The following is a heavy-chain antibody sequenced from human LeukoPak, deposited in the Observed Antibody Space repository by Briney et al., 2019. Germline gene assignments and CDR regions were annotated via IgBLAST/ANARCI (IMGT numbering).Heavy chain of an antibody. D-gene: IGHD3-22*01. CDR3: AKSSSPMVVVVISDSYFDL. J-gene: IGHJ2*01. V-gene: IGHV3-43*01. CDR2: ISWDGGST. CDR1: GFTFDDYT. Sequence: GGSLRLSCAASGFTFDDYTMHWVRQAPGKGLEWVSLISWDGGSTYYADSVKGRFTISRDNAKNSLYLQMNGLRLEDMALYYCAKSSSPMVVVVISDSYFDLWGRGTLVTVSS.